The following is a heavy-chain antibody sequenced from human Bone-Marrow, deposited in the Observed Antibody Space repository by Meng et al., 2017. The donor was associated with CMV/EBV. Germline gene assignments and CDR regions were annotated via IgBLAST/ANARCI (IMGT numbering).Heavy chain of an antibody. J-gene: IGHJ5*02. CDR1: GYTFTGYY. CDR2: INPNSGGT. Sequence: ASVKVSCKASGYTFTGYYMHWVRQAPGQGLEWMGWINPNSGGTNYAKKFQGRVTMTRDTSISTAYMELSRLRYDDTAVYYCARDERLRLGELGSWGQGTLVTVSS. V-gene: IGHV1-2*02. CDR3: ARDERLRLGELGS. D-gene: IGHD3-16*01.